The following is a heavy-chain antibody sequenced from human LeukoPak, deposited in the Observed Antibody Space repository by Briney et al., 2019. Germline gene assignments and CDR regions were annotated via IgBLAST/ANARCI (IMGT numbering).Heavy chain of an antibody. CDR1: GYTFTSYY. CDR3: ARATLSDYYFNY. J-gene: IGHJ4*02. Sequence: ASVKVSSKASGYTFTSYYMHWVRQAPGQGLEWMGIINPSGGSTSYAQKFQGRVTMTRDTSTNTVYMELSSLRSEDTAVYFCARATLSDYYFNYWGQGTLVTVSS. CDR2: INPSGGST. V-gene: IGHV1-46*01.